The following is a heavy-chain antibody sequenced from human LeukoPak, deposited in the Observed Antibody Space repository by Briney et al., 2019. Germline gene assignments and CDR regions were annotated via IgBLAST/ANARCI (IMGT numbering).Heavy chain of an antibody. J-gene: IGHJ4*02. CDR2: ISSSGSTI. V-gene: IGHV3-48*03. CDR3: ARVYYYDSSGYYSFFDY. Sequence: GGSLRLSCAASGFTFSSYEMNWVRQAPGKGLEWVSYISSSGSTIYYADSVKGRFTISRDNAKNSLFLQMNSLRAEDTAMYYCARVYYYDSSGYYSFFDYWGQGTLVTVSS. D-gene: IGHD3-22*01. CDR1: GFTFSSYE.